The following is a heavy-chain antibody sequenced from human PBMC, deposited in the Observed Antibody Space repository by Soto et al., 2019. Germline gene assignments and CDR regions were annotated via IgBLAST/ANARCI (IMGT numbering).Heavy chain of an antibody. Sequence: QITLKESGPTLVKPTQTLTLTCTFSGFSLSTTGVGVGWIRQPPGKALEWLALIYWDDDKRYNPSLNSRLTITHDTPKIQVVLAMTNMDPVDTATYYCVQSRCGGDCLQSYSSNSYYGLDVWGQGTTVTVSS. V-gene: IGHV2-5*02. D-gene: IGHD2-21*02. CDR3: VQSRCGGDCLQSYSSNSYYGLDV. CDR2: IYWDDDK. J-gene: IGHJ6*02. CDR1: GFSLSTTGVG.